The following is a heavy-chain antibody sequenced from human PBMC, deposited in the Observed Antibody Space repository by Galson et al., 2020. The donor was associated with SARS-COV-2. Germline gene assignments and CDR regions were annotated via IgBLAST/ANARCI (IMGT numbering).Heavy chain of an antibody. CDR1: GFSLSTSGMC. Sequence: SGPTLVKPTQTLTLTCTYSGFSLSTSGMCVSWIRQPPGKALEWLARLDWDDDKYYSTSLKTRLTISKDTSKNQVVLTMTNMDPVDTATYYCARALRAAAGTPFDHWGQGTLVTVSS. CDR2: LDWDDDK. V-gene: IGHV2-70*11. CDR3: ARALRAAAGTPFDH. J-gene: IGHJ4*02. D-gene: IGHD6-13*01.